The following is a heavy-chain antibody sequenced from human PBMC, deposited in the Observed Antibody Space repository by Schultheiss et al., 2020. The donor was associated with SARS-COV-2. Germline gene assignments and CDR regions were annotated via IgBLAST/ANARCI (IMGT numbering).Heavy chain of an antibody. CDR1: GGSFSGYY. CDR2: IYYSGST. Sequence: SQTLSLTCAVYGGSFSGYYWSWIRQPPGKGLEWIGYIYYSGSTYYNPSLKSRVTISVDTSKNQFSLKLSSVTAADTAVYYCARGVLSGKRSVVVIAIRRGWFDPWGQGTLVTVSS. V-gene: IGHV4-34*01. J-gene: IGHJ5*02. D-gene: IGHD2-21*01. CDR3: ARGVLSGKRSVVVIAIRRGWFDP.